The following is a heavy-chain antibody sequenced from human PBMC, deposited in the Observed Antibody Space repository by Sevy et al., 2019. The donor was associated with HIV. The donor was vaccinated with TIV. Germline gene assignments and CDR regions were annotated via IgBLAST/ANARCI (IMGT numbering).Heavy chain of an antibody. CDR3: AKDFYPDYYDSSGFTSAGLFDP. Sequence: GGSLRLSCAASGFTFSSYAMSWVRQAPGKGLEWVSAISGSGGSTYYADSVKGRFTISRDNSKNTLYRQMNSLRAEDTAVYYCAKDFYPDYYDSSGFTSAGLFDPWGQGTLVTVSS. V-gene: IGHV3-23*01. CDR2: ISGSGGST. D-gene: IGHD3-22*01. CDR1: GFTFSSYA. J-gene: IGHJ5*02.